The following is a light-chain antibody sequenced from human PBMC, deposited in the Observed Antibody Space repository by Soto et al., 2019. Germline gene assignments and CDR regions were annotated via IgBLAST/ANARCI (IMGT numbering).Light chain of an antibody. CDR2: DAS. V-gene: IGKV1-5*01. CDR1: QTITRW. J-gene: IGKJ1*01. Sequence: DIQMTQSPSTLSASVGDRVTITCRASQTITRWMAWYQQKPGKAPKLLIYDASTLQSGVPSRFSGSGSGTEFTLTISSLQPDDFATYYCQHYKMYSPWTFGQGTKVDIK. CDR3: QHYKMYSPWT.